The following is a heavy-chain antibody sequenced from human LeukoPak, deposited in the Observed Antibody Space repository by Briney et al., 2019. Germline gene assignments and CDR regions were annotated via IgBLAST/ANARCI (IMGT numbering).Heavy chain of an antibody. CDR1: RGSINNYY. CDR3: AWTNQISETAFDI. Sequence: SETLSLTCTVSRGSINNYYWSWIRQPPGKGLEWIGYILSSGSTNYNPSVKNRVTISVDTSKNQFSLKLSSVTAADTAVYYCAWTNQISETAFDIWGQGTMVIVSS. J-gene: IGHJ3*02. D-gene: IGHD1-14*01. CDR2: ILSSGST. V-gene: IGHV4-59*01.